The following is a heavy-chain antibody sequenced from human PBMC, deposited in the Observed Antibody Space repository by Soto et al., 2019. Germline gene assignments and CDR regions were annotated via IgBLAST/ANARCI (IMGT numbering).Heavy chain of an antibody. D-gene: IGHD3-22*01. CDR1: GYTFTTYG. V-gene: IGHV1-18*01. CDR2: ISTHNGNT. J-gene: IGHJ4*02. Sequence: QVQLVQSGAEVRKPGASVKVSCKASGYTFTTYGMTWVRQAPGQGLDWVGWISTHNGNTKYAESLQGRVTMTTDTTTIKAYMGLRSRKSDDTAVYYCARGSTDYYGNSGQDSVGHWGQGTLVTVAS. CDR3: ARGSTDYYGNSGQDSVGH.